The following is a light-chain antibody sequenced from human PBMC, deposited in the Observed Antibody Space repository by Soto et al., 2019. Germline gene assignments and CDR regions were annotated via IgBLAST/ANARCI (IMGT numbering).Light chain of an antibody. CDR1: QAISGW. Sequence: DIQMTQSPSSVSASVGDRVTITCRASQAISGWLAWYQQKPGTAPNLLIYAASHLHSGVPSRFSGSGSGTDFTLTISSLQPEDFATYYCQQANSFPFTFGPGTKVDIK. CDR3: QQANSFPFT. V-gene: IGKV1-12*01. J-gene: IGKJ3*01. CDR2: AAS.